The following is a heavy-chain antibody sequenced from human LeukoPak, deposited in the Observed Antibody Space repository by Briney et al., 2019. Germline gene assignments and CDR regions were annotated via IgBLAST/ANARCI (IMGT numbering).Heavy chain of an antibody. J-gene: IGHJ3*02. CDR3: ARDGYINDAFDI. CDR2: IHYRGTT. CDR1: GASLTTDDSF. V-gene: IGHV4-31*03. Sequence: PSQTLSLTCTVAGASLTTDDSFWSWIRQFPGKGLEWIGYIHYRGTTNYNPSLKSRLSMSIDMSKAKFSLNLRSLTTRDRATDYCARDGYINDAFDIWGQGIVVTVSS. D-gene: IGHD1-1*01.